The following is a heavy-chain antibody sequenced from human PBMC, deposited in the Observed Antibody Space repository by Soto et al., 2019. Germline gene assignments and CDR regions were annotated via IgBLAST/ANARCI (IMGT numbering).Heavy chain of an antibody. Sequence: TSQTLSLTCSVYGGSISSHYWSLIRQPQGKGLEWIGYSFYTGSTNYNPSLKSRVTISVDTSKNQFSLKMRSLTAADTAVYYCARSVPDKGNSGWYYFDYWGPGTLVTVSS. J-gene: IGHJ4*02. CDR1: GGSISSHY. D-gene: IGHD6-19*01. CDR3: ARSVPDKGNSGWYYFDY. CDR2: SFYTGST. V-gene: IGHV4-59*11.